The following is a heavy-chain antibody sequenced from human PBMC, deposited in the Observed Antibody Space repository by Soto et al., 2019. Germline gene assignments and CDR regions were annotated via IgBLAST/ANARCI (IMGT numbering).Heavy chain of an antibody. J-gene: IGHJ4*02. Sequence: SETLSLTCTVSGGSISSGGYYGSWIRQHPGKGLEWIGYIYYSGSTYYNPSLKSRVTISVDRSKNQFSLKLSSVTAADTAVYYCTAGGGLPRYYWGQGTLVTVSS. CDR1: GGSISSGGYY. V-gene: IGHV4-31*09. CDR2: IYYSGST. D-gene: IGHD5-12*01. CDR3: TAGGGLPRYY.